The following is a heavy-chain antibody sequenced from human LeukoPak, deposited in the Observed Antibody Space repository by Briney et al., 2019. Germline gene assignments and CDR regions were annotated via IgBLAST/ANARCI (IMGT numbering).Heavy chain of an antibody. CDR2: IYTSGST. CDR1: GGSISSGSYY. CDR3: ARGPGYYYYYGMDV. J-gene: IGHJ6*02. V-gene: IGHV4-61*02. Sequence: PSETLSLTCTVSGGSISSGSYYWSWIRQPAGKGLEWIGRIYTSGSTNYNPSLKSRVTISVDTSKNQFSLKLSSVTAADTAVYYCARGPGYYYYYGMDVWGQGTTVTVSS.